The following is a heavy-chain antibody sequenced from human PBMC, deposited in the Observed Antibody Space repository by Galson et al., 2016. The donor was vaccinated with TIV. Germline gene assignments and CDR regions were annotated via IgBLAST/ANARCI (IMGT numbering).Heavy chain of an antibody. D-gene: IGHD2-15*01. Sequence: SVKVSCKASGYTFRTYGISWVRQAPGHGLEWMGWINPNSGGTLFARKLQGWVTLTRDTSINTAYMELSRLKSDDTAVYYCAKVAATSDGFDVWGQGTMVTVAS. CDR1: GYTFRTYG. J-gene: IGHJ3*01. V-gene: IGHV1-2*04. CDR3: AKVAATSDGFDV. CDR2: INPNSGGT.